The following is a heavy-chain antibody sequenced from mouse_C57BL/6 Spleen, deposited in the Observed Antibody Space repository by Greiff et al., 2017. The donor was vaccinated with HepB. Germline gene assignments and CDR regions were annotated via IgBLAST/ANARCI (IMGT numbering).Heavy chain of an antibody. D-gene: IGHD1-1*01. J-gene: IGHJ1*03. V-gene: IGHV1-9*01. CDR3: ARRVHYYGSSYRYFDV. CDR1: GYTFTGYW. Sequence: QVQLKQSGAELMKPGASVKLSCKATGYTFTGYWIEWVKQRPGHGLEWIGEILPGSGSTNYNEKFKGKATFTEDTSSNTAYMQLSSLTTEDSAIYYCARRVHYYGSSYRYFDVWGTGTTVTVSS. CDR2: ILPGSGST.